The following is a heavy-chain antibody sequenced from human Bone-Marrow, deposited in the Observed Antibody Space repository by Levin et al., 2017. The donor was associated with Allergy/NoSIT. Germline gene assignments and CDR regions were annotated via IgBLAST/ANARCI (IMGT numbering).Heavy chain of an antibody. D-gene: IGHD7-27*01. CDR1: GFSLSAYW. V-gene: IGHV3-7*02. CDR2: IKQDGSEK. Sequence: GGSLRLSCSVSGFSLSAYWMSWVRQAPGKGLEWVGNIKQDGSEKNYVDSVKGRFTISRDKAKNSLYLQMNSLRAEDTAVYCCVKMNWGTGPFDYWGQGALVTVSS. CDR3: VKMNWGTGPFDY. J-gene: IGHJ4*02.